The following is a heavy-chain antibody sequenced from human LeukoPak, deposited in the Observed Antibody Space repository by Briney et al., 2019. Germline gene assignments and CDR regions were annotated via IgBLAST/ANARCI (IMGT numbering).Heavy chain of an antibody. Sequence: GASVKVSCTASRDSFTGVYIQWGPQAPGQGLEWMGWINPNSGTKYAQNFQGRVTMTRDTSISTAYMELSRLRSDDTAVYYWWMGIVDGDSISYWGQGTLVTVSS. D-gene: IGHD4-17*01. CDR1: RDSFTGVY. V-gene: IGHV1-2*02. J-gene: IGHJ4*02. CDR3: WMGIVDGDSISY. CDR2: INPNSGT.